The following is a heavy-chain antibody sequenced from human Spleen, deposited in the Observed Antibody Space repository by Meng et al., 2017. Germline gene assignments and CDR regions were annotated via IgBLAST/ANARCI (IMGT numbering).Heavy chain of an antibody. J-gene: IGHJ6*02. CDR1: GFTFSSYA. CDR3: ARNLVLLWFGEPYGMDV. Sequence: GESLKISCAASGFTFSSYAMHWVRQAPGKGLEWVAVISYDGSNKYYADSVKGRFTISRDNSKNMLYLQMNSLRAEDTAVYYCARNLVLLWFGEPYGMDVWGQGTMVTVSS. V-gene: IGHV3-30*04. CDR2: ISYDGSNK. D-gene: IGHD3-10*01.